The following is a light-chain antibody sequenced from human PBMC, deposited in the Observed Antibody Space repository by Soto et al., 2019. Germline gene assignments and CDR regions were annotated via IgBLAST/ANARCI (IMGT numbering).Light chain of an antibody. CDR3: QSYDSRLRAYV. CDR2: GNA. CDR1: SSNIGAGYD. Sequence: QPVLTQPPSVSGAPGQRLTISCTGSSSNIGAGYDVHWYQQLPGTAPKLLISGNANRPAGVPDRFSGSKSGTAASLAISGLQAEDEADYHCQSYDSRLRAYVFGTGTKLTVL. J-gene: IGLJ1*01. V-gene: IGLV1-40*01.